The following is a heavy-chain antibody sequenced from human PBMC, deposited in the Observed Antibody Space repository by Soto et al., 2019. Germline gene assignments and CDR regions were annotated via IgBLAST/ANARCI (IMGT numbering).Heavy chain of an antibody. CDR1: GGSFSGYY. Sequence: SETLSLTCAVYGGSFSGYYWSWIRQPPGKGLEWIGEINHSGSTNYNPSLKSRVTISVDTSKNQFSLKLSSVTAADTAVYYCARRCGYSYDYWGQENLVTVSS. CDR2: INHSGST. V-gene: IGHV4-34*01. D-gene: IGHD5-18*01. J-gene: IGHJ4*02. CDR3: ARRCGYSYDY.